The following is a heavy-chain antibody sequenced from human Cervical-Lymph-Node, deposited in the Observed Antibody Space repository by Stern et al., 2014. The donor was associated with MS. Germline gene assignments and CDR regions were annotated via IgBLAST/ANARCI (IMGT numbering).Heavy chain of an antibody. CDR2: INGGNGNT. J-gene: IGHJ4*02. V-gene: IGHV1-3*01. CDR1: GYTFSSYA. CDR3: ARDPFNY. Sequence: QVQLVQSGAEVKKPGASVKVSCKASGYTFSSYAIHWVRQAPGQRLEWMGWINGGNGNTQYSQKFQGRVTITRDTSAITVSMELSSLTFEDTAVYFCARDPFNYWGQGTLVTVSS.